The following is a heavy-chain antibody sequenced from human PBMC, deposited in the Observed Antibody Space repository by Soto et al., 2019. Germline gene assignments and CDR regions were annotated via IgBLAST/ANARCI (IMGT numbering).Heavy chain of an antibody. CDR1: GFTFSSYS. V-gene: IGHV3-21*01. D-gene: IGHD6-13*01. CDR2: ISSSSSYI. Sequence: EVQLVESGGGLVKPGGSLRLSCAASGFTFSSYSMNWVRQAPGKGLEWVSSISSSSSYIYYADSVKGRVTLSRDNAKNSLYLQMNSLRAEDTAVYYCARDMGRDEGAAAGRFYYGMDVWGQGTTVTVSS. CDR3: ARDMGRDEGAAAGRFYYGMDV. J-gene: IGHJ6*02.